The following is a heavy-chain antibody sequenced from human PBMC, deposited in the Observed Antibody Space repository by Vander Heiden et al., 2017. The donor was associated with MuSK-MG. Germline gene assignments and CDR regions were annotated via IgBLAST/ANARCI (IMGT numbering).Heavy chain of an antibody. CDR1: GIVFSDAW. D-gene: IGHD2-15*01. J-gene: IGHJ4*02. V-gene: IGHV3-15*01. CDR2: IKSETDGGTT. CDR3: TAGTPVDY. Sequence: EVQLVESGGGLVKPGGSLRLSCAASGIVFSDAWMSWVRQAPGKGLEWVGRIKSETDGGTTDYAAPVKGRFTISRDDSKNTLHLQMNSLRIEDTAVYYCTAGTPVDYWGQGTLVTVSS.